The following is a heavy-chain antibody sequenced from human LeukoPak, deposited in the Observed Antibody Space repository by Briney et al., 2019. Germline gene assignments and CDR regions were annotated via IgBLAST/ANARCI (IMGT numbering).Heavy chain of an antibody. Sequence: SETLSLTCTVSGGSISSGGYYWSWIRQHPGKGLEWIGYICYSGSTYYNPSLKSRVTTSVDTSKNQFSLKLSSVTAADTAVYYCARYGGYCSSTSCYTPGYYYGMDVWGQGTTVTVSS. CDR2: ICYSGST. D-gene: IGHD2-2*02. CDR1: GGSISSGGYY. J-gene: IGHJ6*02. CDR3: ARYGGYCSSTSCYTPGYYYGMDV. V-gene: IGHV4-31*03.